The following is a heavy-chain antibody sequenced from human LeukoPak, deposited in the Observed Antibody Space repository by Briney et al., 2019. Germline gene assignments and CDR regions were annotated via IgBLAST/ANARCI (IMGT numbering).Heavy chain of an antibody. D-gene: IGHD3-10*01. CDR1: GFIFSSYA. J-gene: IGHJ4*02. V-gene: IGHV3-48*01. CDR2: ISSDSGTI. CDR3: ARDKKGIDY. Sequence: GGSLRLSCAASGFIFSSYAMNWVRQAPVKGLEWISYISSDSGTIYYADSMKGRFTISRDNARNSLYLQMNSLRAEDTAVYYCARDKKGIDYWGQGTLVTVSS.